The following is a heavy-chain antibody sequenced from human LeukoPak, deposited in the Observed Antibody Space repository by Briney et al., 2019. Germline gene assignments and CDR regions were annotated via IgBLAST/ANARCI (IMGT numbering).Heavy chain of an antibody. CDR1: GGSFSGYY. CDR2: INHSGST. V-gene: IGHV4-34*01. D-gene: IGHD6-13*01. J-gene: IGHJ4*02. CDR3: APLKYSSSSSFDY. Sequence: SETLSLTCAVYGGSFSGYYWNWIRQPPVKGLEWIGEINHSGSTNYNPSLKSRVTISVDTSKNQFSLKLSSVTAADTAVYYCAPLKYSSSSSFDYWGQGTLVTVSS.